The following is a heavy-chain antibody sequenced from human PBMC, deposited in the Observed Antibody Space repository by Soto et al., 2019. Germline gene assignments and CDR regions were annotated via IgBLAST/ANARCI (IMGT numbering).Heavy chain of an antibody. CDR2: ISYDGSNR. J-gene: IGHJ4*02. CDR1: GFTFSTYG. V-gene: IGHV3-30*03. D-gene: IGHD3-3*01. CDR3: ASTWSGYYYFDS. Sequence: PGESLKISCAASGFTFSTYGMHWVLQAPGKGLEWVAVISYDGSNRYYGDSVKGRFTISRDNSKNTLYLQMNSLRAEDTAVYYCASTWSGYYYFDSWGQGTLVTVSS.